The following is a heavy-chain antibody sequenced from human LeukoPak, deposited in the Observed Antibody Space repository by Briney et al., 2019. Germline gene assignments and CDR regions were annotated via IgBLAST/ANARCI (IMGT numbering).Heavy chain of an antibody. CDR1: GGTFSSYA. J-gene: IGHJ5*02. CDR3: ARDPAPYDSSGYFFDP. V-gene: IGHV1-69*04. D-gene: IGHD3-22*01. CDR2: IVPILGIA. Sequence: SVKVSCKASGGTFSSYAISWVRQAPGQGLEWMGRIVPILGIANYAQKFQGRVTITADKSTSTAYMELSSLRSEDTAVYYCARDPAPYDSSGYFFDPWGQGTLVTVSS.